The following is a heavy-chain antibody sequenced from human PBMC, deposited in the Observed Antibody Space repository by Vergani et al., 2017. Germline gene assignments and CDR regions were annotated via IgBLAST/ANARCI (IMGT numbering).Heavy chain of an antibody. V-gene: IGHV7-4-1*02. Sequence: QIHLVQSGSELKKPGASVKVSCKASGYAINNYALTWVRQAPGQGPEWIGWINSNSGSPTYAQAFTGRFVFSLDTSVNTADLQINGLQSDDTAVYFCARVAVSGFLDYWGQGTQVTVSS. D-gene: IGHD6-19*01. CDR2: INSNSGSP. CDR3: ARVAVSGFLDY. J-gene: IGHJ4*02. CDR1: GYAINNYA.